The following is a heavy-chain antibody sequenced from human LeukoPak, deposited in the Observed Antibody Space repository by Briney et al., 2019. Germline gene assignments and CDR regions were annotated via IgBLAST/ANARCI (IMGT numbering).Heavy chain of an antibody. D-gene: IGHD6-19*01. CDR3: ARGRLWLVDY. CDR2: INHSGST. V-gene: IGHV4-34*01. Sequence: ETLSLTCDVYGGSFSGYYWSWIRQPPGKGLEWIGEINHSGSTNYNPSLKSRVTISVDTSKNQFSLKLSSVTAADTAVYYCARGRLWLVDYWGQGTLVTVSS. J-gene: IGHJ4*02. CDR1: GGSFSGYY.